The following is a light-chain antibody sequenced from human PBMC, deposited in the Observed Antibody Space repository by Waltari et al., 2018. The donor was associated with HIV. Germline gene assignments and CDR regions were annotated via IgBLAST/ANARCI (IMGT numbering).Light chain of an antibody. J-gene: IGLJ3*02. V-gene: IGLV2-14*03. CDR1: STDIGGFYY. CDR3: SSYASSSALL. Sequence: QSALTQPASVSGSPGQSITISCTGTSTDIGGFYYVSWYQQHPGNAPKLIISDVNARPSGISDRFSGSKSGNTASLTISGLQPEDEAYYHCSSYASSSALLFGGGTKLTVV. CDR2: DVN.